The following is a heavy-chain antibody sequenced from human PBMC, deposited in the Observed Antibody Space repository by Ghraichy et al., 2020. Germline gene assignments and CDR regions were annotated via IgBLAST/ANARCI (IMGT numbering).Heavy chain of an antibody. J-gene: IGHJ2*01. D-gene: IGHD6-6*01. V-gene: IGHV1-69*02. Sequence: SVKVSCKASGGTFSSYTISWVRQAPGQGLEWMGRIIPILGIANYAQKFQGRVTITADKSTSTAYMELSSLRSEDTAVYYCARAMYSSSSHPGWYFDLWGRGTLVTVSS. CDR3: ARAMYSSSSHPGWYFDL. CDR1: GGTFSSYT. CDR2: IIPILGIA.